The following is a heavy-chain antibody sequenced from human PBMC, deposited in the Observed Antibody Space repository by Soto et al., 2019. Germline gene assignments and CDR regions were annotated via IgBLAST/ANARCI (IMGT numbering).Heavy chain of an antibody. CDR1: GYTFTTYG. CDR2: ISAYNGNT. V-gene: IGHV1-18*01. J-gene: IGHJ4*02. CDR3: ARDSVYCSGDSCYPFDY. Sequence: QVPLVQSGAEVKKPGASVKVSCKASGYTFTTYGISWVRQAPGQGLEWMGWISAYNGNTNSAQKLQGRVTMTTDTSTSTAYMELRSLRSDDTAVYYCARDSVYCSGDSCYPFDYWGQGTLVTVSS. D-gene: IGHD2-15*01.